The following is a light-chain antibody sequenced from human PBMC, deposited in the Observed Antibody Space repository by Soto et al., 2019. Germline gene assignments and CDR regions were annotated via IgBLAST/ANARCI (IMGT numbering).Light chain of an antibody. CDR1: SSDVGSYNL. Sequence: QSVLTQPASVSGSPGQSITISCTGTSSDVGSYNLVSWYQHLPGKAPKLIIYEVTERPSGISSRFSGSKSGNTASLTISGLQGEDEAYYYCCSYAGSSLLMFGGGTKVTVL. J-gene: IGLJ3*02. CDR3: CSYAGSSLLM. CDR2: EVT. V-gene: IGLV2-23*02.